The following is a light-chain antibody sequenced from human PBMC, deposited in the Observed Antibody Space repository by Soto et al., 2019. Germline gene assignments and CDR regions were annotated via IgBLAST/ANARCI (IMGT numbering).Light chain of an antibody. J-gene: IGKJ4*01. Sequence: IGFIITPTTLSLSPGGRATLSRRASQSVSSYLAWYQQKPGQAPRLLIYDASNRATGIPARFSGSGSGTDFTLTISSLEPEDFAVYYCQQRSNWPLTFGGGTKVDI. V-gene: IGKV3-11*01. CDR1: QSVSSY. CDR2: DAS. CDR3: QQRSNWPLT.